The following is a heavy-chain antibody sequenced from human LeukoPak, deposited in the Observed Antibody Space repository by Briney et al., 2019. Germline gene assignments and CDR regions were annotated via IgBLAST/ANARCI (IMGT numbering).Heavy chain of an antibody. V-gene: IGHV3-53*01. CDR3: AKLLPASRHYFDY. D-gene: IGHD6-6*01. J-gene: IGHJ4*02. Sequence: GGSLTLSCAAYGLTVSSEYLAWVRQAPGKGLEWISVIYGAGATYYADSVEGRFTISRDTYNNALYLQMNSLRVEDTAVYHCAKLLPASRHYFDYWGRGTPVTVSS. CDR1: GLTVSSEY. CDR2: IYGAGAT.